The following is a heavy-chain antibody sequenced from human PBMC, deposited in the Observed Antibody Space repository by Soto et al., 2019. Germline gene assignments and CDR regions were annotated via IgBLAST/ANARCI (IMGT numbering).Heavy chain of an antibody. V-gene: IGHV3-30*18. Sequence: GGSLRLSCAASGFTFSSYGMHWVRQAPGKGLEWVAVISYDGSNKYYADSVKGRFTISRDNSKNTLYLQMNSLRAEDTAVYYCAKYLNVPDPRDKAVAGDAFDIWGQGTMVTVSS. D-gene: IGHD6-19*01. CDR2: ISYDGSNK. J-gene: IGHJ3*02. CDR1: GFTFSSYG. CDR3: AKYLNVPDPRDKAVAGDAFDI.